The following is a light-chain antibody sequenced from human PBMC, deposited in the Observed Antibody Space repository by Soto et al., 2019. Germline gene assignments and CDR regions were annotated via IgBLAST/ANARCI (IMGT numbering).Light chain of an antibody. CDR1: SSDVGGYNY. CDR3: SSYTSSSTHNYV. J-gene: IGLJ1*01. CDR2: EVS. Sequence: QSALTQPASVSRSPGQSITISCTGTSSDVGGYNYVSWYQQHPGKAPKLMIYEVSNRPSGVSNRFSGSKSGNTASLTISGLQAEDEADYYCSSYTSSSTHNYVFGTGTKVTVL. V-gene: IGLV2-14*01.